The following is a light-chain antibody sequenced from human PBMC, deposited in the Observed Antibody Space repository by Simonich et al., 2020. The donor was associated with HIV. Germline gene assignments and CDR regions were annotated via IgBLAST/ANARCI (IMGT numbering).Light chain of an antibody. V-gene: IGKV3D-20*01. Sequence: EIVLTQSPGTLSLSSGERATLSCRSSQSVSSSYLAWYQQKPGLAPRLLLYDASSRATGIPDRFSGSGSGTDFTLTISRLEPEDFAVYYCQQYGSSPFTFGPGTKVDIK. CDR3: QQYGSSPFT. J-gene: IGKJ3*01. CDR2: DAS. CDR1: QSVSSSY.